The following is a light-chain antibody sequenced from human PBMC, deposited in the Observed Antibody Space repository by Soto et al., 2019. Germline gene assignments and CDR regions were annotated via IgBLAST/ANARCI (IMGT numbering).Light chain of an antibody. CDR1: NLGKKY. Sequence: SSELTQPPSVSVSPGRTASITCSGDNLGKKYVSWYQQKPGQAPVVAIYQDNKRPSGIPERISGSNSGNTATLTIGGTQAVGEADYYCQAWDSSTVLFGGGTKLTVL. CDR3: QAWDSSTVL. J-gene: IGLJ2*01. CDR2: QDN. V-gene: IGLV3-1*01.